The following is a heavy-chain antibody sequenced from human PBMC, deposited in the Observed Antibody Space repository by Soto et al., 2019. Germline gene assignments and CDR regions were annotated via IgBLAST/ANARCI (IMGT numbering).Heavy chain of an antibody. CDR1: GLTFSSYW. V-gene: IGHV3-74*01. CDR2: INSDGSST. D-gene: IGHD5-12*01. CDR3: AREGEWIKALYGMDV. Sequence: GGSLRLSCAASGLTFSSYWMHWVRQAPGKGLVWVSRINSDGSSTSYADSVKGRFTISRDNAKNTLYLQMNSLRAEDTAVYYCAREGEWIKALYGMDVWGQGTTVTVSS. J-gene: IGHJ6*02.